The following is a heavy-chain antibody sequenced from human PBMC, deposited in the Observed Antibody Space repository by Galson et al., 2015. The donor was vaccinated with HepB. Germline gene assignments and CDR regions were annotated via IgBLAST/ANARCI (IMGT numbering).Heavy chain of an antibody. V-gene: IGHV3-23*01. D-gene: IGHD3-16*01. CDR1: GFNFRNYA. J-gene: IGHJ4*01. CDR2: LSGSGSHT. Sequence: SLRLSCAASGFNFRNYAMTWVRQAAGKGLEWVSGLSGSGSHTYYAESVRGRFTISRDNSKNTVYLEMTGLRGEDTALYYCAEAPGVITTAGYYFDYWGQGTLVTVSS. CDR3: AEAPGVITTAGYYFDY.